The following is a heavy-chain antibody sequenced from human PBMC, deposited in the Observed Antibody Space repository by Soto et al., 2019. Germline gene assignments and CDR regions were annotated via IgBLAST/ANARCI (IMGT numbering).Heavy chain of an antibody. CDR1: GFTFSNYA. CDR3: ARGHSSSWYSFDY. CDR2: ISSNGGST. V-gene: IGHV3-64*02. J-gene: IGHJ4*02. D-gene: IGHD6-13*01. Sequence: EVQLVESGEGLVQPGGSLRLSCAASGFTFSNYAMHWVRQAPGKGLEFVSAISSNGGSTYYADSVKGRFTISRDNSKNTLFLQMGSLRAEDMAVYYCARGHSSSWYSFDYWCQGTLVTVSS.